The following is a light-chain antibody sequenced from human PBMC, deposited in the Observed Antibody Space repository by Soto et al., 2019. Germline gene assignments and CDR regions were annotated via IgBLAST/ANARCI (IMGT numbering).Light chain of an antibody. CDR2: KAT. Sequence: DIQMTQSPSTLSASVGDRVTITCRARQSIGGWLAWYQQKPWKAPTLLIYKATSLETVLPSRFSGSGSGTEFTRTISSLLPDDFAPYYCQQYDSTLLSRKFGQGTKVDLK. CDR1: QSIGGW. V-gene: IGKV1-5*03. CDR3: QQYDSTLLSRK. J-gene: IGKJ1*01.